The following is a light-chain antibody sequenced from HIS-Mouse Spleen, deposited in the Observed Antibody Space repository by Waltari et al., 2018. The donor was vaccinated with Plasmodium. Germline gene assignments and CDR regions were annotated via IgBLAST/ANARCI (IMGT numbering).Light chain of an antibody. Sequence: QSALTQPASVSGSPGQSITISCTGTRRDVGGYNYVSWYQQHPGKAPNLMIYEVSNRPSGVSTRFSGSKSVNTASLTISGLQAEDEADYYCSSYTSSSTWVFGGGTKLTVL. CDR3: SSYTSSSTWV. V-gene: IGLV2-14*01. CDR2: EVS. CDR1: RRDVGGYNY. J-gene: IGLJ3*02.